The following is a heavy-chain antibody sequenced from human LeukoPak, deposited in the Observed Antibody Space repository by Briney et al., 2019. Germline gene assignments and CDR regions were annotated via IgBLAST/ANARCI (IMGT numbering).Heavy chain of an antibody. V-gene: IGHV3-30*01. CDR3: ARESLAAAGRPWNY. J-gene: IGHJ4*02. CDR1: GFTFSSYA. D-gene: IGHD6-13*01. CDR2: ISYDGSNK. Sequence: GRSLRLSCAASGFTFSSYAMYWARQAPGKGLEWVAVISYDGSNKYYADSVKGRFTISRDNSKNTLYLQMNSLRAEDTAVYYCARESLAAAGRPWNYWGQGTLVTVSS.